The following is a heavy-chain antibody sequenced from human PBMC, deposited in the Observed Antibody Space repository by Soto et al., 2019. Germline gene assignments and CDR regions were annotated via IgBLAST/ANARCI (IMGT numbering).Heavy chain of an antibody. CDR3: ASGLVTTLHY. Sequence: SETLSLTCTVSGVSISSGDYYWSWIRQTPGKGLEWIGYIYYSENTYYNPSLKSRVAISVDTSKNQFSLKLSSVTAADTAVYYCASGLVTTLHYWGQGTLVTVSS. CDR2: IYYSENT. V-gene: IGHV4-30-4*01. CDR1: GVSISSGDYY. J-gene: IGHJ4*02. D-gene: IGHD4-17*01.